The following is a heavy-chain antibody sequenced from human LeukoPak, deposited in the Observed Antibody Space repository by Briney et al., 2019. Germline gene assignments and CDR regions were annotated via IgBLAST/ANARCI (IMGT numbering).Heavy chain of an antibody. J-gene: IGHJ4*02. Sequence: ASVKVSCKASGYTFTGYYMHWVRQAPGQGLEWMGRINPNSGGTNYAQKFQGRVTMTRDTSVSTAYMELSRLRSDDTAVYYCARGSGGSYYFDYWGQGTLVTVSS. CDR1: GYTFTGYY. CDR3: ARGSGGSYYFDY. V-gene: IGHV1-2*06. CDR2: INPNSGGT. D-gene: IGHD3-16*01.